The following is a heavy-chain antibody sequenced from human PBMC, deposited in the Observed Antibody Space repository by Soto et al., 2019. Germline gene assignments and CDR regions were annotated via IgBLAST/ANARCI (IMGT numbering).Heavy chain of an antibody. CDR2: IYYSGST. Sequence: QVQLQESGPGLVKPSQTLSLTCTVSGCSIRSGGYYWSWIRQHPGKGLEWIGYIYYSGSTYYNPSLKRRVTISVDTAKNQFSLKLSSVTAADTAVYYCARDLSRGSQSYFDYWGQGTLVTVSS. CDR3: ARDLSRGSQSYFDY. D-gene: IGHD1-26*01. V-gene: IGHV4-31*03. J-gene: IGHJ4*02. CDR1: GCSIRSGGYY.